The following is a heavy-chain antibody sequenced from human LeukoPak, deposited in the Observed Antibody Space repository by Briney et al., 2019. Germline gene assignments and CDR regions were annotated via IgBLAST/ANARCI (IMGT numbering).Heavy chain of an antibody. Sequence: PSGTLSLTCAVSSGSISTGIWWSWVRHLPGKGLEWIGRIYTSGSTNYNPSLKSRVTMSVDTSKNQFSLKLSSVTAADTAVYYCARDFFRITMVRGVTPWAFDIWGQGTMVTVSS. CDR2: IYTSGST. CDR1: SGSISTGIW. V-gene: IGHV4-4*02. J-gene: IGHJ3*02. CDR3: ARDFFRITMVRGVTPWAFDI. D-gene: IGHD3-10*01.